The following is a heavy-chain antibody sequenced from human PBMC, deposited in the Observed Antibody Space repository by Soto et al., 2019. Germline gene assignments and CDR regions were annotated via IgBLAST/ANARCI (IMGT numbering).Heavy chain of an antibody. CDR2: IDPSGGVT. CDR3: AGAVIGHDNYETIGYYFDH. D-gene: IGHD3-16*01. J-gene: IGHJ4*02. V-gene: IGHV1-46*01. CDR1: GYTFTKFH. Sequence: QVQLIQFGAEVKKPGASVKVSCRASGYTFTKFHIHWVRQAPGQGLEWMGMIDPSGGVTRDAQRLRGRSTMSGGSSTCSVYMELGGLTSEDTALYYCAGAVIGHDNYETIGYYFDHCGPGPLVTVSS.